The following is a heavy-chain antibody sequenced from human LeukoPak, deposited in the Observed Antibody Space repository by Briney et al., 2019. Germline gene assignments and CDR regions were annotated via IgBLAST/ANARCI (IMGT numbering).Heavy chain of an antibody. CDR2: ISDIGSI. D-gene: IGHD2/OR15-2a*01. CDR1: GGSISSYY. Sequence: SETLSLTCTVSGGSISSYYWSWIRQPPGKGLEWIAYISDIGSINYNPSLKSRVTISLDTSKNQFSLKLSSVTAADTAVYYCAGHHPRNTVDFWGQGTLITVSS. CDR3: AGHHPRNTVDF. J-gene: IGHJ4*02. V-gene: IGHV4-59*08.